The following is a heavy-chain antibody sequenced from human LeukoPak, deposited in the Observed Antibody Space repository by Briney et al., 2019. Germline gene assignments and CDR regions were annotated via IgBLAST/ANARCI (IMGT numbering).Heavy chain of an antibody. CDR1: KDTFTIYD. CDR2: MNPNSGNT. V-gene: IGHV1-8*01. J-gene: IGHJ4*02. D-gene: IGHD1-26*01. Sequence: ASVEVSCKASKDTFTIYDVNWVRQATGLGLEWMGWMNPNSGNTGYAQKFQGRVTMTMNSSISTAYMELTSLTSEDTAVYYCARSTMGARRRYDYWGQGTLVTVSS. CDR3: ARSTMGARRRYDY.